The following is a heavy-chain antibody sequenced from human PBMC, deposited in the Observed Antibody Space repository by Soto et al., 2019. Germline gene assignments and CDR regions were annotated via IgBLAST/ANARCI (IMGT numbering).Heavy chain of an antibody. CDR2: ISYDGSNK. J-gene: IGHJ4*02. CDR1: GFTFSSYG. D-gene: IGHD2-21*01. CDR3: AKIPTLWTQYCFDY. V-gene: IGHV3-30*18. Sequence: QVQLVESGGGVVQPGRSLRLSCAASGFTFSSYGMHWVRQAPGKGLGWVAVISYDGSNKYYADSVKGRFTISRDNSKNTLYLQMNNLSAEDTAVYYWAKIPTLWTQYCFDYWSQGTLVTVSS.